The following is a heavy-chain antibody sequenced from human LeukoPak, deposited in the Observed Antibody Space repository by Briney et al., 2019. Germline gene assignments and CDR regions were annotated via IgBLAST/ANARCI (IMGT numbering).Heavy chain of an antibody. CDR2: IYYSGST. CDR1: GGSISSYY. CDR3: ARDGGVAGIDD. Sequence: SETLSLTCTVSGGSISSYYWSWIRQPPGKGLEWIGYIYYSGSTNYNPSLKSRVTISVDTSKNQFSLKLSSVTAADTAVYYCARDGGVAGIDDRGQGTLVTVSS. V-gene: IGHV4-59*01. D-gene: IGHD6-19*01. J-gene: IGHJ4*02.